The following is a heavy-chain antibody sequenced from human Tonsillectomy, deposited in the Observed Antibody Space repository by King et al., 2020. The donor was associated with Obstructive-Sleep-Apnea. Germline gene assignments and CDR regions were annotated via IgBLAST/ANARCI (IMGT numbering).Heavy chain of an antibody. CDR1: GFTFDDYT. Sequence: VQLVESGGVVVQPGGSLRLSCAASGFTFDDYTMHWVRQAPGKGLEWVSLISWDGGSTYYADSVKGRFTISRDNSKNSLYLQMNSLRTEDTALYYCAKGTWGVPAAQPFDYWGQGTLVTVSS. CDR3: AKGTWGVPAAQPFDY. V-gene: IGHV3-43*01. D-gene: IGHD2-2*01. J-gene: IGHJ4*02. CDR2: ISWDGGST.